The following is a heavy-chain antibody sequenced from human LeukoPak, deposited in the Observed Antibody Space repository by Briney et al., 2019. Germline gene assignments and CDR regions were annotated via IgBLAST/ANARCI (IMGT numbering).Heavy chain of an antibody. V-gene: IGHV4-4*07. CDR3: ARDGYYHDSSGWEDWFDP. J-gene: IGHJ5*02. CDR1: GGSSSSYY. D-gene: IGHD3-22*01. Sequence: PSETLSLTRTVSGGSSSSYYWSWIRQPAGKGLEWIGRIYTSGSTNYNPSLKSRVTMSVDTSKNQFSLKLSSVTAADTAVYYCARDGYYHDSSGWEDWFDPWGQGTLVTVSS. CDR2: IYTSGST.